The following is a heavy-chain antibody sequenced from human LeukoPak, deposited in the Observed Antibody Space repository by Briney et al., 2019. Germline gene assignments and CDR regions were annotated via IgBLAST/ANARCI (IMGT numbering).Heavy chain of an antibody. Sequence: PGGSLRLSCAASGFTFSSYAMHWVRQAPGKGLEWVAVISYDGSNKYYADSVKGRFTISRGNSKNTLYLQMNSLRAEDTAVYYCARDPAGGTAFDYWGQGTLVTVSS. J-gene: IGHJ4*02. CDR2: ISYDGSNK. V-gene: IGHV3-30-3*01. D-gene: IGHD1-7*01. CDR1: GFTFSSYA. CDR3: ARDPAGGTAFDY.